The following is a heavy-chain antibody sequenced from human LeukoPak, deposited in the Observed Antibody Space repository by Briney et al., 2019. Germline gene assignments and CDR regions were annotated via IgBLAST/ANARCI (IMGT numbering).Heavy chain of an antibody. CDR3: ASFRAVAGTRVLDFNY. D-gene: IGHD6-19*01. J-gene: IGHJ4*02. V-gene: IGHV4-39*07. CDR2: IYYSGST. Sequence: PSETLSLTCTVSGGSITSSSYYWGWIRQPPGKGLEWIGSIYYSGSTYYNPSLKSRVTISVDTSKNQFSLKLSSVTAADTAVYYCASFRAVAGTRVLDFNYWGQGTLVTVSS. CDR1: GGSITSSSYY.